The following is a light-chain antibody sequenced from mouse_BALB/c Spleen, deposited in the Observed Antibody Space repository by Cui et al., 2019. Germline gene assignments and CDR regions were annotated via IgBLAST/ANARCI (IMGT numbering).Light chain of an antibody. V-gene: IGKV4-58*01. Sequence: EKELRRSRAIMTASLRQKVTMTCSSSSSVSSSYLHWYQQQSGASPKPLIHRTSDLASGVPARFSGSGSGTSYSLTISSVEAEDDATYYCQQWSGYPFTFGSGTKLEIK. CDR2: RTS. CDR1: SSVSSSY. J-gene: IGKJ4*01. CDR3: QQWSGYPFT.